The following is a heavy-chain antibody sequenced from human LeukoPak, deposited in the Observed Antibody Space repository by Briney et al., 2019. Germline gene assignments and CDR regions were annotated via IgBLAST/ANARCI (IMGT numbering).Heavy chain of an antibody. J-gene: IGHJ5*02. CDR1: GFSLFSYG. CDR3: AREEMGGTTRSGALT. V-gene: IGHV3-21*01. Sequence: GGSLRLSCVGSGFSLFSYGINWVRQAPGKGLEWVSSISGNTSYIYYADSVKGRFTISRDNAENSLYLQMNSLRAEDTAVYYCAREEMGGTTRSGALTWGQGTLVTVSS. CDR2: ISGNTSYI. D-gene: IGHD1-14*01.